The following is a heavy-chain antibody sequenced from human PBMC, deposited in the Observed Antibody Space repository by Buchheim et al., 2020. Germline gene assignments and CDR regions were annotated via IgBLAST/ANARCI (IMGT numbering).Heavy chain of an antibody. CDR2: ISSSSSTI. J-gene: IGHJ4*02. V-gene: IGHV3-48*02. CDR3: ARVEVGYCSSTSCYPPFDY. CDR1: GFTFSSYA. Sequence: EVQLLESGGGLVQPGGSLRLSCAASGFTFSSYAMSWVRQAPGKGLEWVSYISSSSSTIYYADSVKGRFTISSDNAKNSLYLQMNSLRDEDTAVYYCARVEVGYCSSTSCYPPFDYWGQGTL. D-gene: IGHD2-2*01.